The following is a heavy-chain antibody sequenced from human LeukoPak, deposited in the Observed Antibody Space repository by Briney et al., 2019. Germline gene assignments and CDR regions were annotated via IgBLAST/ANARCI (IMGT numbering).Heavy chain of an antibody. Sequence: SETLSLTCTVSGGSISSRGYYWRWLRQHPGKGLEWIENIYYSGSNYYNPSLKSRINLSVKMSKNQVSLNVTSVTAADTADYYCAGTRIASAGARAYYIDYWGQGALVTVSS. V-gene: IGHV4-31*03. CDR2: IYYSGSN. CDR3: AGTRIASAGARAYYIDY. CDR1: GGSISSRGYY. J-gene: IGHJ4*02. D-gene: IGHD6-13*01.